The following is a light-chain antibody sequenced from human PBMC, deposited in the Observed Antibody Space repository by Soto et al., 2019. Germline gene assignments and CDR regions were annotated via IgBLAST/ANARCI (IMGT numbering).Light chain of an antibody. V-gene: IGKV1-5*01. Sequence: DIQMTQSPSTLSASVGDRVTITCRASQSISSWLAWYQQKPGKAPKLLIYDASSLESGVPSRFSGSGSGTEFTLTISSLQPDDFATYYSQQYNSYSRTFGKGTKVEIK. CDR2: DAS. J-gene: IGKJ1*01. CDR1: QSISSW. CDR3: QQYNSYSRT.